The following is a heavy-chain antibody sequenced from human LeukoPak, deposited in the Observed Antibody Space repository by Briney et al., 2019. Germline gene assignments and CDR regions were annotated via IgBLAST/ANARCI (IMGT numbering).Heavy chain of an antibody. Sequence: SETLSLTCTVSGGSISSYYWSWIRLPPGKGLEWIGYIHNSGSTNYNPSLKSRVTIAVDTSKNQFSLKLTSVTAADTAVYYCALSGYGSADSWGQGVLVTVPS. D-gene: IGHD3-10*01. V-gene: IGHV4-59*01. CDR2: IHNSGST. CDR1: GGSISSYY. J-gene: IGHJ4*02. CDR3: ALSGYGSADS.